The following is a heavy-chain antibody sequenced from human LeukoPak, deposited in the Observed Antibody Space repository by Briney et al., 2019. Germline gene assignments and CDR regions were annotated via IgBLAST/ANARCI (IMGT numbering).Heavy chain of an antibody. Sequence: SQTLSLTCTVSGGSISSGNYYWSWIRQPAGKGLEWIGHIYTSGSTNYNPSLKRRLTISVDTSKNPFSLKLSSVTAADTAVYYCAREGYDSLWGQGTLVTVSS. CDR2: IYTSGST. J-gene: IGHJ4*02. D-gene: IGHD3-3*01. CDR1: GGSISSGNYY. V-gene: IGHV4-61*09. CDR3: AREGYDSL.